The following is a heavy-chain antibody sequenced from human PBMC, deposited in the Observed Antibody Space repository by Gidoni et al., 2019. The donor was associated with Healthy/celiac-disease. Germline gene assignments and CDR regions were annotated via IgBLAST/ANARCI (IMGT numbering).Heavy chain of an antibody. CDR1: GFTVSSEA. CDR2: ISGSGCST. J-gene: IGHJ6*02. V-gene: IGHV3-23*01. Sequence: EVQLLESGGGVVQPGGSLRRSCAASGFTVSSEAMSWVRQAPGQGLAWVSAISGSGCSTYYADSVKGLFTISRDNSKNTLYLQMNSLRAEDTAVYYCAKDGRGFGEYYYYGMDVWGQGTTVTVSS. D-gene: IGHD3-10*01. CDR3: AKDGRGFGEYYYYGMDV.